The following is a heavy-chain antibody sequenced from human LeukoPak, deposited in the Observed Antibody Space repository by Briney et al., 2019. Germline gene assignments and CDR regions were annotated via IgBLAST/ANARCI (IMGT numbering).Heavy chain of an antibody. V-gene: IGHV3-48*01. CDR3: AEPEGGYYDIRPD. D-gene: IGHD3-22*01. CDR2: ISSSSGTI. CDR1: GFTFSSYS. J-gene: IGHJ4*02. Sequence: GGSLRLSCAASGFTFSSYSMNWVRQAPGKGLEWVSYISSSSGTIYYADSVKGRFTISRDNAKNSLYLQMNSLRAEDTAVYYCAEPEGGYYDIRPDWGQGTLVTVSS.